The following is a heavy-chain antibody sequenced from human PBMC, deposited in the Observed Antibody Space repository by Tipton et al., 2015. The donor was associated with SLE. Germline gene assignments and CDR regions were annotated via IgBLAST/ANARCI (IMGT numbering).Heavy chain of an antibody. CDR2: IYYSGST. J-gene: IGHJ4*02. Sequence: LRLSCAASGFTVSSNYMSWVRQAPGKGLEWIGSIYYSGSTYYNPSLKSRVTISVDTSKNQFSLKPSSVAAADTAVYYCARQGSGGWWDYWGQGTLVTVSS. D-gene: IGHD2-15*01. CDR1: GFTVSSNY. CDR3: ARQGSGGWWDY. V-gene: IGHV4-39*07.